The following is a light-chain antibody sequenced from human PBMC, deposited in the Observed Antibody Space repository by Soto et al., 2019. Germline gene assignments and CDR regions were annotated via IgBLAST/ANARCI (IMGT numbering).Light chain of an antibody. V-gene: IGLV1-36*01. J-gene: IGLJ2*01. Sequence: QSVLTQPPSVSEAPRQRVTISCSGSSSNIGNNAVNWYQQLPGKAPKLLIYYDDLLPSGVSDRFSGSKSGTSASLAISGLQSGDEADYYCAAWDDSLNAVVFGGGTKVTVL. CDR3: AAWDDSLNAVV. CDR1: SSNIGNNA. CDR2: YDD.